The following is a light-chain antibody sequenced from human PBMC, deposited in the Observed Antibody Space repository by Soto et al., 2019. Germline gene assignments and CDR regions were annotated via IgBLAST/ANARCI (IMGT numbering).Light chain of an antibody. CDR1: QSVRSY. V-gene: IGKV3-11*01. J-gene: IGKJ3*01. CDR3: QQRYDWPVT. Sequence: EIVLTQSPITLSLSPGERATLSCRTSQSVRSYLGWFQQKPGQAPSLLIFDTSHRATGVPARFSGSGSGTDFTLTISSLEPEDSAVYYCQQRYDWPVTFGPGTKVEIK. CDR2: DTS.